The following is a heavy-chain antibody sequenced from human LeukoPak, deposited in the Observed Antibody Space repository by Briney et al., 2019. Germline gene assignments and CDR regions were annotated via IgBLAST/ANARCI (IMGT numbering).Heavy chain of an antibody. Sequence: PGGSLRLSCTASGFTFNNFAMTWVRQAPGKGLEWVSAITRTGAATYYANSVKGRFTISRDNSKNTIYLQMNSLRAEDTAKYYCAKRSSISSGYFDFWGRGTLVTVSS. CDR1: GFTFNNFA. CDR2: ITRTGAAT. J-gene: IGHJ4*02. V-gene: IGHV3-23*01. D-gene: IGHD3-22*01. CDR3: AKRSSISSGYFDF.